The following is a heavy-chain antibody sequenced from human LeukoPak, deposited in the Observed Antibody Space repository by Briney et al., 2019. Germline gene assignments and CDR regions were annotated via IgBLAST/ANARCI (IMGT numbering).Heavy chain of an antibody. CDR3: ARVKDPGGYYYYYYMDV. CDR2: INHSGGT. V-gene: IGHV4-34*01. Sequence: SETLSLTCTVSDGSFSSYYWSWIRQPPGKGLEWIGKINHSGGTKYNPSLRSRVTISVDTSKNQFSLKLSSVTAADTAMYYCARVKDPGGYYYYYYMDVWGKGTTVTVSS. J-gene: IGHJ6*03. CDR1: DGSFSSYY. D-gene: IGHD3-16*01.